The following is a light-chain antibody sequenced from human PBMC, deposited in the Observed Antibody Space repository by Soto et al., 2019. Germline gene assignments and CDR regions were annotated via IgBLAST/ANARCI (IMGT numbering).Light chain of an antibody. CDR2: EVS. J-gene: IGLJ1*01. CDR3: CSFTTSSTLV. Sequence: QSALTQPASVSGSPGQSITISCTGTSSDVGPYNHVSWYQQHPGKAPQLIIYEVSNRPSGLSNRFSASKSGNTASLTISGLQAEDDADYYCCSFTTSSTLVFGTGTKLTVL. V-gene: IGLV2-14*01. CDR1: SSDVGPYNH.